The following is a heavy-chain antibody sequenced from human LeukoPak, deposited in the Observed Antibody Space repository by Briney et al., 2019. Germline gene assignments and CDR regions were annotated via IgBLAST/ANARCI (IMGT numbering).Heavy chain of an antibody. Sequence: SGGSLRLSCAASGFTFSSYSMNWVRQAPGKGLEWVSSISSSSSYIYYADSVKGRFTISRDNAKNSLYLQMNSLRAEDTAVYYCARDLFSSSSDGEYYFDYWGQGTLVTVSS. CDR3: ARDLFSSSSDGEYYFDY. D-gene: IGHD6-6*01. V-gene: IGHV3-21*01. J-gene: IGHJ4*02. CDR2: ISSSSSYI. CDR1: GFTFSSYS.